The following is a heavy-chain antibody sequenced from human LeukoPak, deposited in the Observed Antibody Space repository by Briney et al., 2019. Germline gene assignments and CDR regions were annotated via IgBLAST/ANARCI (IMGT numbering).Heavy chain of an antibody. CDR2: ISYDGSNK. CDR1: GFTFSSYG. D-gene: IGHD6-6*01. Sequence: GGSLRLSCAASGFTFSSYGMHWVRQAPGKGLEWVAVISYDGSNKYYADSVKGRFTISRDNSKNTLYLQMNSLRAEDTAVYYCAKVLAPSTAARFYYYGMDVWGQGTTVTVSS. CDR3: AKVLAPSTAARFYYYGMDV. V-gene: IGHV3-30*18. J-gene: IGHJ6*02.